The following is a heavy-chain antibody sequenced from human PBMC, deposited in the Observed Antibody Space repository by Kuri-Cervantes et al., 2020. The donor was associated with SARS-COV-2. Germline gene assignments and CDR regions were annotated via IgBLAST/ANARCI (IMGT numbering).Heavy chain of an antibody. D-gene: IGHD4-17*01. CDR1: GGTFSSYA. V-gene: IGHV1-69*06. CDR2: IIPIFGTA. Sequence: SVKVSCKASGGTFSSYAISWVRQAPGQGLEWMGGIIPIFGTANYAQKFQGRVTITADKSTGTAYMELSSLRSEDTAVYYCARAGYGKHYVYFDLWGRGTLVTVSS. J-gene: IGHJ2*01. CDR3: ARAGYGKHYVYFDL.